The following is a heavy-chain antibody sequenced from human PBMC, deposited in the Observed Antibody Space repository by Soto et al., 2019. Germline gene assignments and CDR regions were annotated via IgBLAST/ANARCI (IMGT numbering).Heavy chain of an antibody. CDR3: AAGRWRVRY. CDR2: VKPDGSEK. V-gene: IGHV3-7*05. Sequence: EVQLVESGGGLVQPGGSLRVSCETSGFSFSDYWMSWVRQAPGKGMEWVANVKPDGSEKNYVDSVKGRFSISRDNAKNAVYLQMNSLRGEDTAVYHCAAGRWRVRYWGLGTLVTVSS. D-gene: IGHD1-1*01. CDR1: GFSFSDYW. J-gene: IGHJ4*02.